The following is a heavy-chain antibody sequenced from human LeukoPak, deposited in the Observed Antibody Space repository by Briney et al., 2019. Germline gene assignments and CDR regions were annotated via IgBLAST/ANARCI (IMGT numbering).Heavy chain of an antibody. V-gene: IGHV3-66*01. D-gene: IGHD5-12*01. J-gene: IGHJ4*02. CDR2: IYSGGST. Sequence: PGGSLRLSCAASGFTVSSNYMSWVRQAPGKGLEWVSVIYSGGSTYYADSVKGRFTISRDNSKSTLYLQMNSLRAEDTAVYYCARVPDGYDDYWGQGTLVTVSS. CDR3: ARVPDGYDDY. CDR1: GFTVSSNY.